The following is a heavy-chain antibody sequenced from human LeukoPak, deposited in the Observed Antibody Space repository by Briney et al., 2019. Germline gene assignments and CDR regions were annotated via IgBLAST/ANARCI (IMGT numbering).Heavy chain of an antibody. CDR2: ISGSGGST. CDR1: GFTFSSYA. J-gene: IGHJ4*02. CDR3: ARAHLSYYYGSGSSGY. V-gene: IGHV3-23*01. D-gene: IGHD3-10*01. Sequence: GGSLRLSCAASGFTFSSYAMSWVRQAPGKGLEWVSAISGSGGSTYYADSVKGRFTISRDNAKNSLYLQMNSLRAEDTAVYNCARAHLSYYYGSGSSGYWGQGTLVTVSS.